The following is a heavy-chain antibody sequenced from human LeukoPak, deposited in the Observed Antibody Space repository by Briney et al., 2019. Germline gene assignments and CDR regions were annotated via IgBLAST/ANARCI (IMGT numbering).Heavy chain of an antibody. CDR2: ISAYNGNT. Sequence: GASVKVSCKASGYTFTSYGISWVRQAPGQGLEWMGWISAYNGNTNYAQKLQGRVTMTTDTSTSTAYMELRSLRSDDTAVYYCARGSCSGGSCYSDNRFDYWGQGTLVTVSS. J-gene: IGHJ4*02. CDR3: ARGSCSGGSCYSDNRFDY. D-gene: IGHD2-15*01. CDR1: GYTFTSYG. V-gene: IGHV1-18*01.